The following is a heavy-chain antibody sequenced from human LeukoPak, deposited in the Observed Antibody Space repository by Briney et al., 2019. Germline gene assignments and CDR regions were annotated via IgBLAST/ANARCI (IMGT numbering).Heavy chain of an antibody. CDR1: GGSISSYY. CDR3: ARARYDFEGNWFDP. CDR2: IYYSGST. V-gene: IGHV4-59*01. J-gene: IGHJ5*02. Sequence: SETLSLTCTVSGGSISSYYWSWIRQPPGKGLEWIGYIYYSGSTNYNPSLKSRVTISVDTSKNQFSLKLSSVTAADTAVYYCARARYDFEGNWFDPWGQGTLVTVSS. D-gene: IGHD3-3*01.